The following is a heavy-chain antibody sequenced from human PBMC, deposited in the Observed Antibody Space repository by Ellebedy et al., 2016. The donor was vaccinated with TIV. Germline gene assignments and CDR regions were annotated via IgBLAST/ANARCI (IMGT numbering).Heavy chain of an antibody. D-gene: IGHD1-26*01. V-gene: IGHV2-5*01. CDR1: GFSLSISGVG. Sequence: SGPTLVKPTQTLTLTCSFSGFSLSISGVGVGWIRQPPGKALEWLALIYWNDDKRYSPSLKSRLTITKDTSKSQVVLTLTNLDPVDTATYFCAHRQTLSGSWNFGSFDYWGQGTLVTVSS. CDR2: IYWNDDK. J-gene: IGHJ4*02. CDR3: AHRQTLSGSWNFGSFDY.